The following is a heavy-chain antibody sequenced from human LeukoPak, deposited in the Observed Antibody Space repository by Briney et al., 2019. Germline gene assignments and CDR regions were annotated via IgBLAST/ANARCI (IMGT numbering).Heavy chain of an antibody. D-gene: IGHD1-26*01. CDR1: GGPISSGSYY. V-gene: IGHV4-61*02. CDR2: IYTSGST. Sequence: TLSLTCTVSGGPISSGSYYWSWIRQPAGKGLEWIGRIYTSGSTNYNPSLKSRVTISVDTSKNQFSLKLSSVTAADTAVYYCARSLVGATGYFDYWGQGTLVTVSS. J-gene: IGHJ4*02. CDR3: ARSLVGATGYFDY.